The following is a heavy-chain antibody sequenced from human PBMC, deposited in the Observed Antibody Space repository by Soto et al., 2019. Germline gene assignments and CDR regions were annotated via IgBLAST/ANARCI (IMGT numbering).Heavy chain of an antibody. Sequence: QVQLVESGGGVVQPGRSLRLSCAASGFTFSSYAMHWVRQAPGKGLEWVAITSYDGSNKYSADSVQGRITISRDNSKSTLYLQMNSLGAEDTAVYYCARDGTEVRTGDYYYYVMDVRGQEATVSVSS. CDR1: GFTFSSYA. CDR2: TSYDGSNK. V-gene: IGHV3-30-3*01. CDR3: ARDGTEVRTGDYYYYVMDV. J-gene: IGHJ6*01.